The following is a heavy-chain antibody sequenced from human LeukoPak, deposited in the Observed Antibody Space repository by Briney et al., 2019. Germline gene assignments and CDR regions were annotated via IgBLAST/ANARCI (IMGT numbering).Heavy chain of an antibody. Sequence: SETLSLTCTVSGGSISRDNYYWGWIRQPPGKGLEWIGSIYYRRRNDYNPSLKSRVTIFVDTSKNQFSLEVSSVTAADTAVYYCARPIPPFGPGGPHPHQFDSWGQGTLVIVPS. CDR3: ARPIPPFGPGGPHPHQFDS. CDR2: IYYRRRN. D-gene: IGHD3-16*01. CDR1: GGSISRDNYY. J-gene: IGHJ4*02. V-gene: IGHV4-39*01.